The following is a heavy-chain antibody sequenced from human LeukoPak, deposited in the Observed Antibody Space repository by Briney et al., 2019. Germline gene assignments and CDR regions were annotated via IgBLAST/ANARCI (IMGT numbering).Heavy chain of an antibody. V-gene: IGHV1-2*02. Sequence: ASVKVSCKASGYTFTGYYMHWVRQAPGQGLEWMGWINPNSGGTNYAQKFQGRVTMTRDTPISTAYMELSRLRSDDTAVYYCARVLYVWGSYRDNWFDPWGQGTLVTVSS. J-gene: IGHJ5*02. CDR3: ARVLYVWGSYRDNWFDP. CDR1: GYTFTGYY. D-gene: IGHD3-16*02. CDR2: INPNSGGT.